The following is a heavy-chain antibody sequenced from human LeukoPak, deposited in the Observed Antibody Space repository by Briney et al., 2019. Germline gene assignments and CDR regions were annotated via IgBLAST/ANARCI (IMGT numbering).Heavy chain of an antibody. CDR1: GFTFDDYA. CDR2: ISWNSGSI. D-gene: IGHD3-16*02. J-gene: IGHJ4*02. CDR3: AKDSDYVWGSYRSSFDY. V-gene: IGHV3-9*03. Sequence: PGGSLRLSCAASGFTFDDYAMHWVRQAPGKGLEWVSGISWNSGSIGYADSVKGRFTISRDNAKNSLYLQMNSLRAEDMALYYCAKDSDYVWGSYRSSFDYWGQGTLVTVSS.